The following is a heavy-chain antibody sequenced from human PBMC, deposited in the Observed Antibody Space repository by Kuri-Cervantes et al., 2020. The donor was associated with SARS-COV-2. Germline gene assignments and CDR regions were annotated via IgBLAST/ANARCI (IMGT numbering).Heavy chain of an antibody. CDR3: ARRIAVAGVGAFDI. CDR2: ISSSSSYI. Sequence: GSLRLSCAASGFTFSSYSMNWVRQAPGKGLEWVSSISSSSSYIYYADSVKGRFTISRDNAKNSLYLQMNSLRAEDTAVYYCARRIAVAGVGAFDIWGQGTMVT. J-gene: IGHJ3*02. CDR1: GFTFSSYS. V-gene: IGHV3-21*01. D-gene: IGHD6-19*01.